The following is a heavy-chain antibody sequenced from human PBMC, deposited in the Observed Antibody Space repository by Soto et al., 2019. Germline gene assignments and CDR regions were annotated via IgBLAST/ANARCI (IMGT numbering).Heavy chain of an antibody. CDR1: GYTLTELS. CDR2: FDPEDGET. D-gene: IGHD1-7*01. Sequence: LVKVSCKVSGYTLTELSMHWVRQAPGKGLEWMGGFDPEDGETIYAQKFQGRVTMTEDTSTDTAYMELSSLRSEDTAVYYCATAPGTRGIIYYYYYGMDVWGQGTTVTVSS. CDR3: ATAPGTRGIIYYYYYGMDV. V-gene: IGHV1-24*01. J-gene: IGHJ6*02.